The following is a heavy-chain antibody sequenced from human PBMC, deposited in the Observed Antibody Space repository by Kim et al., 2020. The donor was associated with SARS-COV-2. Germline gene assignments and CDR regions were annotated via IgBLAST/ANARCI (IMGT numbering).Heavy chain of an antibody. V-gene: IGHV3-7*01. D-gene: IGHD2-2*01. Sequence: GGSLRLSCAASGFTFSNYGMSWVRQAPGKGLEWVAIIKQDGTEKYYADSVKGRFTMSRDNSKNSLYLQMNSLRAEDTAVYYCARHGSTSGRLRSFDFWG. CDR1: GFTFSNYG. CDR3: ARHGSTSGRLRSFDF. J-gene: IGHJ3*01. CDR2: IKQDGTEK.